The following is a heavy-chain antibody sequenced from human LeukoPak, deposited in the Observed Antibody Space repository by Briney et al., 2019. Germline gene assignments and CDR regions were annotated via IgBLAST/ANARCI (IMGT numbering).Heavy chain of an antibody. D-gene: IGHD4-17*01. V-gene: IGHV4-39*01. CDR3: ARIYGASYLWYFDL. CDR1: GGSISSSRYY. Sequence: SETLSLTCTVSGGSISSSRYYWGWIRQPPGKGLDCIGSIYYSGSTYYNPSLKSRVTISVDTSKNQFSLKLSSVTAADTAVYYCARIYGASYLWYFDLWGRGTLVTVSS. CDR2: IYYSGST. J-gene: IGHJ2*01.